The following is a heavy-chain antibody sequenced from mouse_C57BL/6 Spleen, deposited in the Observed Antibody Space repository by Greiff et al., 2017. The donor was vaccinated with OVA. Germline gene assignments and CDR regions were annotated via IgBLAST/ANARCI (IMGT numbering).Heavy chain of an antibody. V-gene: IGHV1-52*01. CDR3: ARGSYGSSPFAY. CDR2: IDPSDSET. J-gene: IGHJ3*01. CDR1: GYTFTSYW. D-gene: IGHD1-1*01. Sequence: QVQLKQPGAELVRPGSSVKLSCKASGYTFTSYWMHWVKQRPIQGLEWIGNIDPSDSETHYNQKFKDKATLTVDKSSSTAYMQLSSLTSEDSAVYYCARGSYGSSPFAYWGQGTLVTVSA.